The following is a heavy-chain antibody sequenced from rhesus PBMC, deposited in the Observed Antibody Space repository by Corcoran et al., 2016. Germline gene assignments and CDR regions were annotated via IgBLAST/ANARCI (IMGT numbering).Heavy chain of an antibody. V-gene: IGHV4-106*01. D-gene: IGHD3-34*01. CDR3: ARAFWGDSVISDY. J-gene: IGHJ4*01. CDR2: IYVSGGGT. CDR1: GVSITSHS. Sequence: QLQLQESGPGLVKPSETLSLACAVSGVSITSHSWRSIRPAPGMGLEWVGYIYVSGGGTNYNPSLKNRVTISIDTSKNQFSLKLSSVTAADTAVYYCARAFWGDSVISDYWGQGVLVTVSS.